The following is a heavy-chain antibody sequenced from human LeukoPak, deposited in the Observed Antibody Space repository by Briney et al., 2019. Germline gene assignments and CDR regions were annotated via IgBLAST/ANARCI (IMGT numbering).Heavy chain of an antibody. CDR1: GFTFSTYS. Sequence: PGGSLRLSCAASGFTFSTYSMNWVRQAPGKGLEWVSTISSSNTCIYYADSVKGRFTISRDNAKNSLFLQMNSLRAEDTALYYCARDATCSGGNCYSPAWFDPWGQGTLVTVSS. V-gene: IGHV3-21*01. CDR2: ISSSNTCI. CDR3: ARDATCSGGNCYSPAWFDP. J-gene: IGHJ5*02. D-gene: IGHD2-15*01.